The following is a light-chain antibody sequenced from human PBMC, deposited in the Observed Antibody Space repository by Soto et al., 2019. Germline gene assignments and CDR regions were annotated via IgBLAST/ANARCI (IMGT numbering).Light chain of an antibody. V-gene: IGKV1-39*01. Sequence: DIQMTQSPSSLSESAGDRVTITCRASQGISTYLNWYQQKPGKAPKLLIYAASSLQSGVPSRFSGSESETDITLIISSLQPEDFATYSCQKSYSTTWTIGQGTKVE. CDR3: QKSYSTTWT. CDR1: QGISTY. CDR2: AAS. J-gene: IGKJ1*01.